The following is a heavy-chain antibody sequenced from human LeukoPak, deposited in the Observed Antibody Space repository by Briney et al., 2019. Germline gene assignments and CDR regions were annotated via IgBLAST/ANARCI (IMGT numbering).Heavy chain of an antibody. J-gene: IGHJ6*03. CDR1: GDSISSYY. V-gene: IGHV4-4*07. CDR3: ARHTAIRPYYYYYYKDV. Sequence: PSETLSLTCTVSGDSISSYYWSWIRQPAGKGLEWIGRIYISGSTNYNPSLKSRVTMSVDKSKNQFSLKLSSVTAADTAVYYCARHTAIRPYYYYYYKDVWGKGTTVTVSS. CDR2: IYISGST. D-gene: IGHD5-18*01.